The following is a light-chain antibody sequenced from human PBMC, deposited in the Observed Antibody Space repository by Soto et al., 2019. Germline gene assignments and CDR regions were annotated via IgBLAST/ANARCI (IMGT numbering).Light chain of an antibody. J-gene: IGLJ1*01. Sequence: QSVLTQAPSASGTPGQRVTVSCSGSSSNIGSNTVIWYQQFPGMAPKLLIYSNDQRPSGIPDRFSASKSGTSASLAISGLQSEDEADYYCAAWDDSLSGYVFGTGTKLTVL. CDR2: SND. CDR1: SSNIGSNT. V-gene: IGLV1-44*01. CDR3: AAWDDSLSGYV.